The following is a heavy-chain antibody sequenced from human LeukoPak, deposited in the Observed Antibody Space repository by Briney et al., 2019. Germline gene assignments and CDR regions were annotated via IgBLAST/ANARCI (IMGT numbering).Heavy chain of an antibody. CDR1: GGSISSYY. J-gene: IGHJ3*02. CDR3: ATPPGRYCSSTSCYSGENDAFDI. V-gene: IGHV4-59*08. CDR2: IYYSGST. Sequence: PSETLSLTCTVSGGSISSYYWSWIRQPPGKGLEWIGYIYYSGSTNYNPSLKSRVTISVDTSKNQFSLKLSSVTAADTAVYYCATPPGRYCSSTSCYSGENDAFDIWGQGTMVTVSS. D-gene: IGHD2-2*02.